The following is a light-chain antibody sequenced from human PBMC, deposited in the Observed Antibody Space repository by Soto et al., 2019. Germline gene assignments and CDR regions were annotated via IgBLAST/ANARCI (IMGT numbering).Light chain of an antibody. J-gene: IGLJ1*01. CDR3: CSYAGSSTFPYV. V-gene: IGLV2-23*02. CDR2: EVS. CDR1: SSDVGSYNL. Sequence: QSALTQPASVSGSPGQSITISCTGTSSDVGSYNLVSWYQHHPGKALKLMIYEVSKRPSGVSNRFSGSKSGNTASLTISWLQAEDEADYYCCSYAGSSTFPYVFGTGTKVTVL.